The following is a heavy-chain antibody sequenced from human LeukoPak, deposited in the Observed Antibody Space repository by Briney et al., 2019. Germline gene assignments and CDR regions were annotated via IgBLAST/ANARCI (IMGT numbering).Heavy chain of an antibody. CDR3: ARAMRVRSYNWFDP. V-gene: IGHV3-33*01. J-gene: IGHJ5*02. Sequence: PGGSLRLSCAASGFTFSSYGMHWVRQAPGKGLEWVAVIWYDGSNKYYADSVKGRFTISRDNSKNTLYLQMNSLRAEDTAVYYCARAMRVRSYNWFDPWGQGTLVTVSS. CDR2: IWYDGSNK. CDR1: GFTFSSYG.